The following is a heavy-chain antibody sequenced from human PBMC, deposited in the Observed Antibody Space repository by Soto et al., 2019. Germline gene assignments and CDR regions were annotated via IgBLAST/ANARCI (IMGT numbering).Heavy chain of an antibody. CDR2: ISYDGSNK. D-gene: IGHD4-17*01. CDR3: AKILQLGDYAYYYYGMDV. V-gene: IGHV3-30*18. Sequence: GGSLRLSCAASGFTFSSYGMHWVRQAPGKGLEWVAVISYDGSNKNYADSVKGRFTISRDNSKNTLYLQMNSLRAEDTAVYYCAKILQLGDYAYYYYGMDVWGQGTTVTVSS. J-gene: IGHJ6*02. CDR1: GFTFSSYG.